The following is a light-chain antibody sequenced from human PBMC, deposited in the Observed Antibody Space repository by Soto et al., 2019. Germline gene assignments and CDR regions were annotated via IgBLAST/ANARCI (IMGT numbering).Light chain of an antibody. V-gene: IGKV1-5*03. CDR3: QQYYVYSVS. J-gene: IGKJ2*03. CDR1: QSISIY. CDR2: KAS. Sequence: DIQMTQSPSTLSASLGDRVTITCRASQSISIYLAWYQQKPGKAPKLLIYKASSLESGVPSRFSGSGSGTEFTLTISSLQPDDFATYYCQQYYVYSVSFGQGTKLAIK.